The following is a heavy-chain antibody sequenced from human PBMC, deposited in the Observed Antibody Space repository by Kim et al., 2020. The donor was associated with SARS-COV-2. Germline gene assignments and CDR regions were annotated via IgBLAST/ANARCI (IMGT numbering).Heavy chain of an antibody. V-gene: IGHV5-51*01. CDR3: ARSPNYYGSGSYYNSGPYFQH. J-gene: IGHJ1*01. Sequence: GESLKISRKGSGYSFTSYWIGWVRQMPGKGLEWMGIIYPGDSDTRYSPSFQGQVTISADKSISTAYLQWSSLKASDTAMYYCARSPNYYGSGSYYNSGPYFQHWGQGTLVTVSS. CDR2: IYPGDSDT. CDR1: GYSFTSYW. D-gene: IGHD3-10*01.